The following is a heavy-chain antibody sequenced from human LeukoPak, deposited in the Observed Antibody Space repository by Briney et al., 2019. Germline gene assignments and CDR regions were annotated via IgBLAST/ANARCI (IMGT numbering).Heavy chain of an antibody. V-gene: IGHV4-4*09. CDR3: ARPDRLDAFDI. CDR2: IYTSGST. J-gene: IGHJ3*02. CDR1: GGSISSYY. D-gene: IGHD1-14*01. Sequence: PSETLSLTCTVSGGSISSYYWSWIRQPPGKGPEWIGYIYTSGSTNYNPSLKSRVTISVDTSKNQFSLKLSSVTAADTAVYYCARPDRLDAFDIWGQGTMVTVSS.